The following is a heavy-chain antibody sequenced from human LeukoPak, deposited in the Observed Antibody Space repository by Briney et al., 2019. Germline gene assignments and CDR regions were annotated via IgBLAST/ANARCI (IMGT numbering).Heavy chain of an antibody. Sequence: SETLSLTCTVSGGSIGNYYWNWIRQPPGKGLEWIGYIYYSGGTNYNPSLNSRVNISLDTSKQQFCLKLRSVTAADTAVYYGARGKYEEWELRGWFDPWGQGTLVTVSS. CDR2: IYYSGGT. J-gene: IGHJ5*02. CDR1: GGSIGNYY. CDR3: ARGKYEEWELRGWFDP. V-gene: IGHV4-59*01. D-gene: IGHD1-26*01.